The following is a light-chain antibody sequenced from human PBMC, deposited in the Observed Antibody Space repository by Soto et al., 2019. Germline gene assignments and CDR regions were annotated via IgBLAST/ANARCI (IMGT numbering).Light chain of an antibody. CDR2: SDN. V-gene: IGLV1-44*01. Sequence: QSVLTQSPSASGTPGQRVSISCSGSTSNIGTHTVNWYQHVPGTAPKLLIYSDNQRPSAVPGRFSGSKSGTSAFLAISGLLSEDEADYYCATWDDSLNVVFGGGTKVTGL. CDR1: TSNIGTHT. CDR3: ATWDDSLNVV. J-gene: IGLJ2*01.